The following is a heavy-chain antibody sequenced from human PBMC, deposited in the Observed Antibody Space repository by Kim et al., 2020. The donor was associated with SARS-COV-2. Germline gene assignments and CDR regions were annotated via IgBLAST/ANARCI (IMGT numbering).Heavy chain of an antibody. CDR1: GFTFDDYA. J-gene: IGHJ6*02. Sequence: GGSLRLSCAASGFTFDDYAMHWVRQAPGKGLEWVSLISGDGGSTYYADSVKGRFTISRDNSKNSLYLQMNSLRTEDTALYYCAKDNGARGYNWKLDYYYYYGMDVWGQGTTVTVSS. D-gene: IGHD1-1*01. V-gene: IGHV3-43*02. CDR2: ISGDGGST. CDR3: AKDNGARGYNWKLDYYYYYGMDV.